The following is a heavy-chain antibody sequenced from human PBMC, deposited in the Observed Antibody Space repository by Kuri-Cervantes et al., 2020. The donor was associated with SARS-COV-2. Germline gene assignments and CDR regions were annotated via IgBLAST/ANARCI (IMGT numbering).Heavy chain of an antibody. J-gene: IGHJ4*02. V-gene: IGHV3-48*01. Sequence: GESLKISCAVSGFTFTSHAMHWVRQAPGKGLDWVSYISSSTTTKYYADSVKGRFTISRDNARNSLYLQMNSLRAEDTAVYYCADWELLQLWGQGTLVTVSS. CDR3: ADWELLQL. D-gene: IGHD1-26*01. CDR1: GFTFTSHA. CDR2: ISSSTTTK.